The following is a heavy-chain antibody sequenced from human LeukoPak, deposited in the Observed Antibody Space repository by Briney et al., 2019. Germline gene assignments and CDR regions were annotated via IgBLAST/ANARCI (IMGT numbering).Heavy chain of an antibody. CDR2: IFYSGST. CDR1: GGSLNSSSSY. D-gene: IGHD3-3*01. J-gene: IGHJ4*02. Sequence: RSSETLSLTCPASGGSLNSSSSYWGWVRQPPGKGLEWIATIFYSGSTYYNPSLKSRVTISVDTSKTQFSLKLRSVTAAYAAVYYCARVCRFSPFDCWGQGTLVTVSS. CDR3: ARVCRFSPFDC. V-gene: IGHV4-39*07.